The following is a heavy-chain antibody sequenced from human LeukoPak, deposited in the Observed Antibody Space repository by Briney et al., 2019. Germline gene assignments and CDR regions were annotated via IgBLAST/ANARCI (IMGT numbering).Heavy chain of an antibody. CDR3: ARAVGSGSFQTYYYYMDV. Sequence: KASETLSLTCTVSGGSISSSDYCWSWIRQPAGKGLEWIGRIYTSGSTNYNPSLKSRVTMSVDTSKNQFSLKLSSVTAADTAVYYCARAVGSGSFQTYYYYMDVWGKGTTVTISS. D-gene: IGHD3-10*01. CDR2: IYTSGST. J-gene: IGHJ6*03. V-gene: IGHV4-61*02. CDR1: GGSISSSDYC.